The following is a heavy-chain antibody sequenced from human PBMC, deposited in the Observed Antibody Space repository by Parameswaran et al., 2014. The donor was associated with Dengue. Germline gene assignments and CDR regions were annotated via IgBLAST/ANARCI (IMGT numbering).Heavy chain of an antibody. CDR2: ISSSSSYI. Sequence: VRQAPGKGLEWVSSISSSSSYIYYADSVKGRFTISRDNAKNSLYLQMNSLRAEDTAVYYCASGPVDISDYWGQGTLVTVSS. CDR3: ASGPVDISDY. D-gene: IGHD2-2*03. V-gene: IGHV3-21*01. J-gene: IGHJ4*02.